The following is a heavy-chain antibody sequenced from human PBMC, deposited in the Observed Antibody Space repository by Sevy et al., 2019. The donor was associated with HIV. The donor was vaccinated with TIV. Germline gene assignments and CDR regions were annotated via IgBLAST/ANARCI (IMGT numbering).Heavy chain of an antibody. Sequence: SETLSLTCTVSGGSISSGGYYWSWIRQHPGKGLEGIGYIYYSGSTYYNPSLKTRVTISVDTSKIQFSLKLGSVTAADTAVYYCARDKERQVTAHAFDIWGQGTMVTVSS. CDR1: GGSISSGGYY. V-gene: IGHV4-31*03. J-gene: IGHJ3*02. CDR2: IYYSGST. CDR3: ARDKERQVTAHAFDI. D-gene: IGHD2-21*02.